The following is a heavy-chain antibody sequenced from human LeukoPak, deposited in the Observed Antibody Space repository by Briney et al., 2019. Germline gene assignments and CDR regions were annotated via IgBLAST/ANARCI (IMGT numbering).Heavy chain of an antibody. J-gene: IGHJ6*03. CDR3: ARVAMVSLEYYYYMDV. V-gene: IGHV4-4*07. Sequence: SETLSLTCTVSGGSISSYYWSWIRQPAGKGLEWIGRIYTSGSTNYNPSLKSRVTMSVDTSKNQFSLKLSSVTAADTAVYYCARVAMVSLEYYYYMDVWGKGTTVTVSS. D-gene: IGHD5-18*01. CDR2: IYTSGST. CDR1: GGSISSYY.